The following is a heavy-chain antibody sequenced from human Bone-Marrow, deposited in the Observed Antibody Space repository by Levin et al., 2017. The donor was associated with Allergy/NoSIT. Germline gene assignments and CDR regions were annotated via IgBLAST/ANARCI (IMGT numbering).Heavy chain of an antibody. J-gene: IGHJ3*01. CDR3: AKDVRGGYFGAGAFDV. V-gene: IGHV3-9*01. CDR2: LTWNSGSL. Sequence: GGSLRLSCAASGFIFDDYAMHWVRQRPGKGLEWVSGLTWNSGSLGYAVSVRGRFTISRDNAKNSLFLQMNSLRPEDTALYYCAKDVRGGYFGAGAFDVWGQGTTVTVSS. CDR1: GFIFDDYA. D-gene: IGHD3-22*01.